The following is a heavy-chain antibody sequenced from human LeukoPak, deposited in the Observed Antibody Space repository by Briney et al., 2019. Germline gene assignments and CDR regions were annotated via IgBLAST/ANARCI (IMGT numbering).Heavy chain of an antibody. V-gene: IGHV3-23*01. D-gene: IGHD3-9*01. Sequence: PGGSLRLSCAASGFTFSTYAVNWVRQAPGKGLEWVSTISGSGDSTYYADSVKGRFTISRDNSKNTLYLQMNSLRAEDTAVYYCARDLSGMDVWGQGTTVTVSS. CDR3: ARDLSGMDV. CDR1: GFTFSTYA. CDR2: ISGSGDST. J-gene: IGHJ6*02.